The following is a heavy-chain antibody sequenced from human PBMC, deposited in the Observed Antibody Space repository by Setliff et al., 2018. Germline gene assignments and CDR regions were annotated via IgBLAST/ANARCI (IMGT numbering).Heavy chain of an antibody. CDR3: ARDFIWGGLTGPDY. CDR1: GYPFVGYY. CDR2: IDPKSGRT. V-gene: IGHV1-2*02. D-gene: IGHD3-9*01. J-gene: IGHJ4*02. Sequence: ASVKVSCKTSGYPFVGYYIYWMRQAPGQGPEWMGWIDPKSGRTKYAVKFQGRVTLARDTSLKTHYMELSNLTSDDTAIYYCARDFIWGGLTGPDYWGQGTLVTSPQ.